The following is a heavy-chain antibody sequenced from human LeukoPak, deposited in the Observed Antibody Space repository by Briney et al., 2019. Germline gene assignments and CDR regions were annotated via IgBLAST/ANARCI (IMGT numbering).Heavy chain of an antibody. CDR3: AKDRPREYYYGSGSYYIGENDAFDI. CDR2: ISGSGGST. CDR1: GFTFSSYA. J-gene: IGHJ3*02. D-gene: IGHD3-10*01. Sequence: PGGSLRLSCAASGFTFSSYAMSWVRQAPGKGLEWVSGISGSGGSTYYADSVKGRFTISRDNSKNTPYLQMNSLRAEDTAVYYCAKDRPREYYYGSGSYYIGENDAFDIWGQGTMVTVSS. V-gene: IGHV3-23*01.